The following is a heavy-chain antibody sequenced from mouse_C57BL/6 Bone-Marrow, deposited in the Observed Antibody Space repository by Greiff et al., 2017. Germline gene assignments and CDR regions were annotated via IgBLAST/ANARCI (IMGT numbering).Heavy chain of an antibody. D-gene: IGHD1-1*02. J-gene: IGHJ2*01. V-gene: IGHV1-4*01. CDR3: AREVGTDYFDY. CDR1: GYTFTSYT. CDR2: INPSSGYT. Sequence: VQLVESGAELARPGASVKMSCKASGYTFTSYTMHWVKQRPGQGLEWIGYINPSSGYTKYNQKFKDKAKLTADKSSSTAYMQLSSLTSEDSAVYYCAREVGTDYFDYWGQGTTLTVSS.